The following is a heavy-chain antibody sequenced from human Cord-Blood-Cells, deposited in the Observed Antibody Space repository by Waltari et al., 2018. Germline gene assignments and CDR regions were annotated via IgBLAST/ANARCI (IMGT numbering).Heavy chain of an antibody. D-gene: IGHD6-13*01. Sequence: QLQLQESGPGLVKPSETLSLPCTVSGGSLSSSSYYWGWIRQPPGKGLAWMGSIDYTCGTSYNPSLKGRATISLEPSKNQFSLKRSAVTAADTAVYYCAGSIAAASYYFDYWGQGTLVTVSS. CDR1: GGSLSSSSYY. J-gene: IGHJ4*02. V-gene: IGHV4-39*07. CDR2: IDYTCGT. CDR3: AGSIAAASYYFDY.